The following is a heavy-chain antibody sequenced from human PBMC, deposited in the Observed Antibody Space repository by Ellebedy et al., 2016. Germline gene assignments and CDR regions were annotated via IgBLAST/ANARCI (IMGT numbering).Heavy chain of an antibody. J-gene: IGHJ5*02. Sequence: SETLSLXXTVSGGFISGSSYYCSWIRQPPGKGLEWIGYIYYSGSTNYNPSLKSRVTISVDTSKNQFSLKLSSVTAADTAVYYCARQGYGWLWFGESWFDPWGQGTLVTVSS. V-gene: IGHV4-61*05. D-gene: IGHD3-10*01. CDR2: IYYSGST. CDR1: GGFISGSSYY. CDR3: ARQGYGWLWFGESWFDP.